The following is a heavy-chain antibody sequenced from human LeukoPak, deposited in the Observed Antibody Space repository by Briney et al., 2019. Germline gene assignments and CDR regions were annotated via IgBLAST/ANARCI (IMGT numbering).Heavy chain of an antibody. CDR1: GYTFTSYG. J-gene: IGHJ4*02. V-gene: IGHV1-18*01. CDR3: ARDDDSSGYYYDY. Sequence: ASVKVSCKASGYTFTSYGISWVRQAPGQGFEWMGWISAYNGNTNYTQKLQGRVTMTTDTSTSTVYMELSSLRSEDTAVYYCARDDDSSGYYYDYWGQGTLVTVSS. CDR2: ISAYNGNT. D-gene: IGHD3-22*01.